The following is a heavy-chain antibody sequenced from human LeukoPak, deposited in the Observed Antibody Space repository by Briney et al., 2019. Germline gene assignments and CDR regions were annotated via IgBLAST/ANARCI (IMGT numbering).Heavy chain of an antibody. CDR3: ASHRAIGYCSSTSCYDAFDI. CDR2: ISDSGGRT. J-gene: IGHJ3*02. Sequence: GGSLRLSCAVSGITLSNYGMSWVRQAPGKGLEWVAGISDSGGRTKYADSVKGRFTISRDNSKNTLYLQMNSLRSEDTAVYYCASHRAIGYCSSTSCYDAFDIWGQGTMVTVSS. D-gene: IGHD2-2*01. CDR1: GITLSNYG. V-gene: IGHV3-23*01.